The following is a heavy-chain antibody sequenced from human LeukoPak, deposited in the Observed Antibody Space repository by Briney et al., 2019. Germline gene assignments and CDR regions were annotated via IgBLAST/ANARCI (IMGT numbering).Heavy chain of an antibody. CDR2: MNTDGSST. D-gene: IGHD1-26*01. V-gene: IGHV3-74*01. CDR1: GFTFSNYW. J-gene: IGHJ4*02. Sequence: GGSLRLSCAAFGFTFSNYWMHWVRQAPGKGLVWVSRMNTDGSSTRYADSVKGRFTISRDNAKNTLYLQMNSLRAGDTAVYYCARVSYSGNYQYYFDYWGQGTLVTVSS. CDR3: ARVSYSGNYQYYFDY.